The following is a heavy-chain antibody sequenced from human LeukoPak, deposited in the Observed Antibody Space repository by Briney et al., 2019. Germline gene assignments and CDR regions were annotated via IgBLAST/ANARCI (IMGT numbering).Heavy chain of an antibody. CDR1: GFIFSGSA. Sequence: GGSLKLSCAASGFIFSGSAIHWVRQASGKGLEWVGRIRSKANNYATAYSASVKGRCTVSRDDSKNTAYLQMNSLKIEDTAVYHCTRHLTTGDYWGQGTLVTVSS. CDR3: TRHLTTGDY. D-gene: IGHD4-17*01. V-gene: IGHV3-73*01. J-gene: IGHJ4*02. CDR2: IRSKANNYAT.